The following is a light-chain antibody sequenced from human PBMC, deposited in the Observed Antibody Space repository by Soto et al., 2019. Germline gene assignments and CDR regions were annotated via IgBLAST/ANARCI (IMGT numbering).Light chain of an antibody. CDR3: QQLNSYPIT. CDR2: AAS. Sequence: DIQLTQSPSFLSASVGDRVTITCRASQGINNYLGWYQQKPGKDPKLLIYAASTLQSGVPSRFSGSGSGTEFTLIISSLQPEDFATYYCQQLNSYPITFGPGTKVDI. CDR1: QGINNY. V-gene: IGKV1-9*01. J-gene: IGKJ3*01.